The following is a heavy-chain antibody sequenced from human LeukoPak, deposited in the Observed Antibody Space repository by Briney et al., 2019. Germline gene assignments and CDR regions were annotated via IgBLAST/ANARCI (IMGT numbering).Heavy chain of an antibody. V-gene: IGHV3-74*01. D-gene: IGHD6-13*01. J-gene: IGHJ5*02. CDR3: ARGRAAAGVGWFDP. CDR2: INSDGSST. CDR1: GFTFSSYW. Sequence: GGSLRLSCAASGFTFSSYWTHWVRQAPGRGLVWVSRINSDGSSTSYADSVKGRFTISRDNAKNTLYLQMNSLRAEDTAVYYCARGRAAAGVGWFDPWGQGTLVTVSS.